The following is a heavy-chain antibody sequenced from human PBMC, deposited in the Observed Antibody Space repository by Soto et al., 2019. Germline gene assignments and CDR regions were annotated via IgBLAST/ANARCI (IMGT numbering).Heavy chain of an antibody. CDR1: GGSFSGYY. Sequence: QVQLQQWGAGLLKPSETLSLTCAVSGGSFSGYYWSWIRQPPGKGLEWIGEINHSGSTNYNPSLKSRVSISEDTTKKHSSLKLSSVTAADTAEYYCARETYGDNWFDPWGQGTLVIVSS. CDR2: INHSGST. D-gene: IGHD4-17*01. V-gene: IGHV4-34*01. J-gene: IGHJ5*02. CDR3: ARETYGDNWFDP.